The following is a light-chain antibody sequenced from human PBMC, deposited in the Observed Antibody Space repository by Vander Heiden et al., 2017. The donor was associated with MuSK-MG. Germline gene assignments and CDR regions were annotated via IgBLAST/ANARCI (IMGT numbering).Light chain of an antibody. J-gene: IGKJ1*01. Sequence: DIVMTQSPDSLAVSLGERATINCKSSQSVLYSSNNKNYLAWYQQKPGQPPKLLIYWASTRESGVPDRFRGSGSGTDFTLTISSLQAEDVAVYYCQQYDSSPRTFGPRTKVEIK. CDR1: QSVLYSSNNKNY. V-gene: IGKV4-1*01. CDR3: QQYDSSPRT. CDR2: WAS.